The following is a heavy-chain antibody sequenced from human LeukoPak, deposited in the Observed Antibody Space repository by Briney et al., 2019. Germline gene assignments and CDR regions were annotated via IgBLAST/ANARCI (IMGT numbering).Heavy chain of an antibody. Sequence: PGGSLRLSCAASGFTFSSYAISWVRQTPGKGLEWVSVISGTGGSTYYADSVKGRFTISRDNSKNTLSLQMNSLRAEDTAVYYCARSGYDILTGYGNYWGQGTLVTVSS. CDR1: GFTFSSYA. CDR3: ARSGYDILTGYGNY. V-gene: IGHV3-23*01. J-gene: IGHJ4*02. D-gene: IGHD3-9*01. CDR2: ISGTGGST.